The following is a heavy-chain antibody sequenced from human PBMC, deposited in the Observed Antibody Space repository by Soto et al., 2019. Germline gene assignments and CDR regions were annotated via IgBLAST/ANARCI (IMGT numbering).Heavy chain of an antibody. Sequence: ASVKVSCKASGYTFTNNDINWVRQAAGQGLEWMGWMNPYSGNTGYARNFHGRITMTRDNSITTAYMELSSLRSEDTAVYYCVRAPLDYYSADYFDNWGQGTLVTVSS. CDR2: MNPYSGNT. J-gene: IGHJ4*02. CDR1: GYTFTNND. CDR3: VRAPLDYYSADYFDN. D-gene: IGHD2-21*01. V-gene: IGHV1-8*01.